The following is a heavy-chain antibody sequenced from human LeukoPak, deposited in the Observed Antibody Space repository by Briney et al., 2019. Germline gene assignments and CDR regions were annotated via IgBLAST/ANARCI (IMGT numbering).Heavy chain of an antibody. V-gene: IGHV3-74*01. Sequence: GGSLRLSCAASGFTSSSYWMHWVRQVPGKGLVWVSRISGDGTARNYADSVKGRFTISRDDAKNTVDLQMNSPRGEDTAVYYCVRGRGSYGWFDPWGQGTLVTVSS. J-gene: IGHJ5*02. D-gene: IGHD3-10*01. CDR3: VRGRGSYGWFDP. CDR2: ISGDGTAR. CDR1: GFTSSSYW.